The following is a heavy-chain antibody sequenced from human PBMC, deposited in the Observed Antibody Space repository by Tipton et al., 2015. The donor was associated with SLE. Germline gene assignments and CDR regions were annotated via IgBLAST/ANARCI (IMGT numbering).Heavy chain of an antibody. V-gene: IGHV3-23*01. CDR2: SSGSGGST. CDR1: GFTFSSYA. Sequence: SLRLSCVASGFTFSSYAMSWVRQAPGKGLEWVSASSGSGGSTNYADSVKGRFTISRDNSKNTLYLQMNRLRAEDTAVYYCASDPEWADYWGQGTLVTVSS. CDR3: ASDPEWADY. J-gene: IGHJ4*02. D-gene: IGHD2-21*02.